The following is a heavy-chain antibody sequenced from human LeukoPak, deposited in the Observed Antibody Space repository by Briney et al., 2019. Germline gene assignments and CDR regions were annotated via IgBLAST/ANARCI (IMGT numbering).Heavy chain of an antibody. J-gene: IGHJ3*02. CDR3: ARTLRDAFDI. CDR1: GFTFSSYS. D-gene: IGHD3-16*01. Sequence: GGSLRLSCATSGFTFSSYSMNWVRQAPGKGLEWVSSISSSSIYIYYADSVKGRFTISRDNAKNSLYLQMNSLRAEDTAVYYCARTLRDAFDIWGQGTMVTVSS. V-gene: IGHV3-21*04. CDR2: ISSSSIYI.